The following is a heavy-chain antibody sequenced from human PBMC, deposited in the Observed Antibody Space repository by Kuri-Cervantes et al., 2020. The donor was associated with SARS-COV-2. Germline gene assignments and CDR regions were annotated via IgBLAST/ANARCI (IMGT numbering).Heavy chain of an antibody. CDR1: GFNFSRTD. J-gene: IGHJ4*02. V-gene: IGHV3-30*18. D-gene: IGHD2-21*01. CDR3: AKDRVGVQDF. Sequence: GESLKISCAASGFNFSRTDMHCVRQAPGKGLEWVAVISHDGKNKKCIASGKVRFTISRDNSQNALYLHMKSLGSEDTAMYYCAKDRVGVQDFWGQGTLVTVSS. CDR2: ISHDGKNK.